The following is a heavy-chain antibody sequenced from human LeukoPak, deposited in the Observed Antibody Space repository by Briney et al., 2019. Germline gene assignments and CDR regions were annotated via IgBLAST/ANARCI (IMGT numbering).Heavy chain of an antibody. Sequence: PSETLSLTCTVSGGSISSYYWSWIRQPPGKGLERIGYIYYSGSTNYSPPLKSRVTISVDTSKNQFSLKLSSVTAADTAVYYCARAIVVVPSAANWFDPWGQGTLVTVSS. CDR1: GGSISSYY. CDR3: ARAIVVVPSAANWFDP. D-gene: IGHD2-21*01. CDR2: IYYSGST. J-gene: IGHJ5*02. V-gene: IGHV4-59*01.